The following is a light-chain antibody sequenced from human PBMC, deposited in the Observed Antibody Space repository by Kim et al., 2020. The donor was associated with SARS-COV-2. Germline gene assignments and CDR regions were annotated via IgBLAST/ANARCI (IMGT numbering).Light chain of an antibody. J-gene: IGLJ2*01. V-gene: IGLV1-44*01. CDR3: AAWDDSQNGLV. Sequence: GQTLTASCSGGSSNIGINAVNWYQQRPGTAPKLLRYSNNQRTAGVPDRFSGSKSGTSTSLAISGLQSEDEADYYCAAWDDSQNGLVFGGGTQLTVL. CDR2: SNN. CDR1: SSNIGINA.